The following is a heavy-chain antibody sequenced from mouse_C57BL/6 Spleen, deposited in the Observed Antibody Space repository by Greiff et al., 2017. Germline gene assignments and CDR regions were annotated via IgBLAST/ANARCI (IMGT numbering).Heavy chain of an antibody. CDR2: IDPSDSET. Sequence: QVQLQQPGAELVRPGSSVKLSCKASGYTFTSYWMHWVKQRPIQGLEWIGNIDPSDSETHYNQKFKDKATLTVDKSSSTAYMQLSSLTSEDSAVYYCAREVYYYGSSTGGFGYWGQGTLVTVSA. J-gene: IGHJ3*01. CDR1: GYTFTSYW. D-gene: IGHD1-1*01. V-gene: IGHV1-52*01. CDR3: AREVYYYGSSTGGFGY.